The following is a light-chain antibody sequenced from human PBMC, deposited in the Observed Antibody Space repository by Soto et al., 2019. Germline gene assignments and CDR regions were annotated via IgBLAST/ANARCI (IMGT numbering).Light chain of an antibody. CDR1: PSVSSN. V-gene: IGKV3-15*01. CDR3: QQYNNWPLT. J-gene: IGKJ3*01. CDR2: GAS. Sequence: EIVMTQSPATLSVSPGERATLSCRASPSVSSNLAWYQQKPGQAPRILIYGASTRATGIPARFSGSGSGTDFTLAISSLQSEDCALYYCQQYNNWPLTFGPWTKVDIK.